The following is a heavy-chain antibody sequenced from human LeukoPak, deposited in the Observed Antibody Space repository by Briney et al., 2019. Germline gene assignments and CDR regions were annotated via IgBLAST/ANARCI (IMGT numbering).Heavy chain of an antibody. D-gene: IGHD3-3*01. CDR1: GFTFSSYW. Sequence: GGSLRLSCAASGFTFSSYWMSWVRQAPGKGLEWVANIKQDGSEKYYVDSAKGRFTISRDNAKNSLYLQMNSLRAEDTAVYYCARDISPYDFWSGSSGSFDYWGQGTLVTVSS. V-gene: IGHV3-7*01. J-gene: IGHJ4*02. CDR2: IKQDGSEK. CDR3: ARDISPYDFWSGSSGSFDY.